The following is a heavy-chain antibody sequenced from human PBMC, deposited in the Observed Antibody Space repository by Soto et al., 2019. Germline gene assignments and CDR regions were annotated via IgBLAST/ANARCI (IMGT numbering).Heavy chain of an antibody. CDR1: GGTSTRYA. J-gene: IGHJ4*02. V-gene: IGHV1-69*06. CDR2: IVPMFGTS. D-gene: IGHD3-3*01. CDR3: NRGSEYDFWSGYL. Sequence: QERLVQSGAEVRKPGSSVKVSCKVTGGTSTRYAINWVRQAPGQGLEWMGGIVPMFGTSKYAQKFQGRVTITADKSTNIAYMELRSLRSEDTAVYYCNRGSEYDFWSGYLWCQGTLVSVSS.